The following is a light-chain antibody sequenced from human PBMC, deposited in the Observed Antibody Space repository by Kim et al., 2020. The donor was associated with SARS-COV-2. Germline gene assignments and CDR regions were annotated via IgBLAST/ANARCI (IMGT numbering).Light chain of an antibody. CDR2: RDS. CDR3: QVWDSSTWV. CDR1: NIGSKN. Sequence: VTMGQTARITCGGRNIGSKNVQWYQQKPGQAPVLVIYRDSNRPSGIPERFSGSNSGNTATLTISRAQAGDEADYYCQVWDSSTWVFGGGTQLTVL. J-gene: IGLJ3*02. V-gene: IGLV3-9*01.